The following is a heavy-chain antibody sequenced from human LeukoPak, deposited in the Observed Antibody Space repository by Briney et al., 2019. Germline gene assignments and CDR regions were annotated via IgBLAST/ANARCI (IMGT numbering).Heavy chain of an antibody. CDR2: IIGHNGNT. D-gene: IGHD2-21*01. CDR3: ARDTRLRYCGGDCFYYGMDV. V-gene: IGHV1-18*01. CDR1: GYTFSSYG. J-gene: IGHJ6*02. Sequence: GASVTVSCKSSGYTFSSYGIIWVRQAPGQGLEWMGWIIGHNGNTNYVQKLQGRVTMTTDTSTSTVYMELRSLRSDDTAVYYCARDTRLRYCGGDCFYYGMDVWGQGTTVTVSS.